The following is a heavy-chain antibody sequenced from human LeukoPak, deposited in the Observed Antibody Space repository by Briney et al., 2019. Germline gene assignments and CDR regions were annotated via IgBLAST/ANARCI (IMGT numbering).Heavy chain of an antibody. J-gene: IGHJ4*02. Sequence: SETLSLTCTVSGGSISSYYWSWIRQPPGKGLEWIGYIYYSGSTNYNPSLKSRVTISVDTSKNQFFLKLSSVTAADTAVYYCARGGGMIAAAIYDYWGQGTLVTVSS. V-gene: IGHV4-59*01. D-gene: IGHD6-13*01. CDR2: IYYSGST. CDR3: ARGGGMIAAAIYDY. CDR1: GGSISSYY.